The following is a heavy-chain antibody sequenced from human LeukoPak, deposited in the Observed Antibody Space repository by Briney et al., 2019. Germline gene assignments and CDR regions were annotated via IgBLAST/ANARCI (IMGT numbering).Heavy chain of an antibody. Sequence: GGSLRLSCAASGFTGSGNYMTWVRQAPGKGLEWVSLIYSGGGTFYADSVKGRFTISRDSSKNTLYLQMNSLRAEDTALYYCACGEWTQNYWGRGTLVTVSS. CDR3: ACGEWTQNY. D-gene: IGHD3-10*01. J-gene: IGHJ4*02. CDR2: IYSGGGT. CDR1: GFTGSGNY. V-gene: IGHV3-53*01.